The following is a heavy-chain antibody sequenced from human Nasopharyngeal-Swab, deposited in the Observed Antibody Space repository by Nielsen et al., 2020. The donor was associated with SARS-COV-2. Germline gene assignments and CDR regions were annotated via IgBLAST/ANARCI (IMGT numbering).Heavy chain of an antibody. Sequence: SVKVSCKASGGTFSSYAISWVRQAPGQGLEWMGGIIPIFGTANYAQKFQGRVTITADESTSTAYMELSSLRSDDTAVYYCARDFRVGCSSTSCYYYYGMDVWGQGTTVTVSS. V-gene: IGHV1-69*13. J-gene: IGHJ6*02. CDR3: ARDFRVGCSSTSCYYYYGMDV. CDR1: GGTFSSYA. CDR2: IIPIFGTA. D-gene: IGHD2-2*01.